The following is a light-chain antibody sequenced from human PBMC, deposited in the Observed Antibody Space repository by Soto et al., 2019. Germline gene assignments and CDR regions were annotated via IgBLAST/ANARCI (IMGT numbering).Light chain of an antibody. CDR2: GAS. CDR1: QIVRSTY. Sequence: EIVLTQSPGTLSLSPGEGATLSCRASQIVRSTYLAWFQQKPGQAPRLLIYGASTRATGIPDRFSDSGSGTDFTLTISGLEPKDFALYYCQQYDITPPNTFGGGTKVDIK. J-gene: IGKJ4*01. CDR3: QQYDITPPNT. V-gene: IGKV3-20*01.